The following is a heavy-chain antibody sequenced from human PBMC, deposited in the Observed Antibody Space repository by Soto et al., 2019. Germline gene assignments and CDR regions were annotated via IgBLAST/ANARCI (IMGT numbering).Heavy chain of an antibody. V-gene: IGHV3-7*05. CDR3: ASLGRYCSSTSCYLVDY. CDR1: GFTGSSYW. CDR2: IKQDGSEK. D-gene: IGHD2-2*01. Sequence: EVQLVESGGGLVQPGGSLRLSCAASGFTGSSYWMSWVRQAPGKGLEWVANIKQDGSEKYYVDSVKGRFTISRDNAKNSLYLQMHSLRAEDTAVYYCASLGRYCSSTSCYLVDYWGQGTLVTVSS. J-gene: IGHJ4*02.